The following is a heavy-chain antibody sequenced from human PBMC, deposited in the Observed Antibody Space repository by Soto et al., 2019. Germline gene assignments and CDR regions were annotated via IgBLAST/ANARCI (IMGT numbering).Heavy chain of an antibody. V-gene: IGHV1-18*01. CDR3: ARWRRAARWMICFDY. Sequence: GASVKVSCKASGYTFTSYGISWVRQAPGQGLEWMGWISAYNGNTNYAQKLQGRVTMTTDTSTSTAYMELRSLRSDDTAVYYCARWRRAARWMICFDYWGQGTLVTVSS. J-gene: IGHJ4*02. CDR1: GYTFTSYG. CDR2: ISAYNGNT. D-gene: IGHD6-6*01.